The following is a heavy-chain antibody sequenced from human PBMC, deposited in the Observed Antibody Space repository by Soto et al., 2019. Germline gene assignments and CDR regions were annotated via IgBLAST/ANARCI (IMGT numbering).Heavy chain of an antibody. CDR2: IYPGDSDT. CDR3: ARHPNGDYDVMDV. D-gene: IGHD4-17*01. J-gene: IGHJ6*02. Sequence: PGESLKISCKGSGYSFTSYWIGWVRQMPGKGLEWMGIIYPGDSDTRYSPSFQGQVTISADRSISTAYLQWSSLKASDTAMYYCARHPNGDYDVMDVWGRGTTATVSS. V-gene: IGHV5-51*01. CDR1: GYSFTSYW.